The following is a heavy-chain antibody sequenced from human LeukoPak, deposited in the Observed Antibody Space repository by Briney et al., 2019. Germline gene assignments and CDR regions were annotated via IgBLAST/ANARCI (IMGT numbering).Heavy chain of an antibody. J-gene: IGHJ5*02. CDR1: GGTFISYA. CDR2: IIPIFGTA. CDR3: ARDQGPPSPWSGYSNWFDP. Sequence: SVNVSCTASGGTFISYAISWVRQAPGQGLEWMGGIIPIFGTANYAQKFQGRVTITADESTSTAYMELSSLRSEDTAVYYCARDQGPPSPWSGYSNWFDPWGQGTLATVSS. D-gene: IGHD3-3*01. V-gene: IGHV1-69*13.